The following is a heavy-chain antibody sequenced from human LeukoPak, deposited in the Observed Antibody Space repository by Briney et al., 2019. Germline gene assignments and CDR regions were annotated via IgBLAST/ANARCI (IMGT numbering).Heavy chain of an antibody. CDR2: INPNGDDT. V-gene: IGHV1-2*02. D-gene: IGHD3-10*01. CDR3: ATDPPNPGIYYDY. CDR1: GYTFSGHY. J-gene: IGHJ4*02. Sequence: ASVKVSCKASGYTFSGHYMHWVRQAPGRGLEWMGWINPNGDDTNYAQKFQGRVTMTRDTSISTAYMELNRLRADDTALYYCATDPPNPGIYYDYWGQGTLVTVSS.